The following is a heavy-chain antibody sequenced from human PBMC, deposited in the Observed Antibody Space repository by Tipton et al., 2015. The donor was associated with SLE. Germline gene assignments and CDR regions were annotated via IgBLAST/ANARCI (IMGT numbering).Heavy chain of an antibody. Sequence: SLRLSCAASGFTFSNYWMSWVRQAPGKGLEWVANIKQDGSEKYYVDSVKGRFTISRDNAKNSLYLQMNSLRAEDTAVYYCARSYCSGGSCYPGLYWGQGTLISVSS. CDR3: ARSYCSGGSCYPGLY. D-gene: IGHD2-15*01. J-gene: IGHJ4*02. CDR2: IKQDGSEK. CDR1: GFTFSNYW. V-gene: IGHV3-7*01.